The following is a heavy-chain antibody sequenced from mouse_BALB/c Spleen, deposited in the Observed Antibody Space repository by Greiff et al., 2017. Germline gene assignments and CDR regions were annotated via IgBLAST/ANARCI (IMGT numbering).Heavy chain of an antibody. D-gene: IGHD2-3*01. CDR3: ARYGYYEDYAMDY. J-gene: IGHJ4*01. CDR1: GYTFTSYW. V-gene: IGHV1-87*01. Sequence: QVQLQQSGAELARPGASVKLSCKASGYTFTSYWMQWVKQRPGQGLEWIGAIYPGDGDTRYTQKFKGKATLTADKSSSTAYMQLSSLASEDSAVYYCARYGYYEDYAMDYWGQGTSVTVSS. CDR2: IYPGDGDT.